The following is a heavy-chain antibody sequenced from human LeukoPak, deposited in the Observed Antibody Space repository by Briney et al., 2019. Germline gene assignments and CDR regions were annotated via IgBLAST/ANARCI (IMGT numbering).Heavy chain of an antibody. J-gene: IGHJ4*02. D-gene: IGHD5-12*01. CDR1: GFTFSSYW. CDR3: ARDLQSDSRGYSGYGSGY. V-gene: IGHV3-7*01. Sequence: GGSLRLSCAASGFTFSSYWMSWVRQAPGKGLEWVANIKQDGSEKYYVDSVKGRFTISRDNAKNSLYLQMNSLRAEDTAVYYCARDLQSDSRGYSGYGSGYWGQGTLVTVSS. CDR2: IKQDGSEK.